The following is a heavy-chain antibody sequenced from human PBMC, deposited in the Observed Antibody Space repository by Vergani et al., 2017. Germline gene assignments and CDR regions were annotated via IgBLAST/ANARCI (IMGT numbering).Heavy chain of an antibody. CDR1: GFTFDDYA. D-gene: IGHD6-19*01. J-gene: IGHJ3*02. Sequence: EVQLVESGGGLVPPGRSLRLSCAASGFTFDDYAMHWVRQAPGKGLEWVSGISWNSGSIGYADSVKGRLTISRDNAKNSLYLQMNRLRAEDTALYYCAKDKRPRTVAGTVDAFDMWGQGSMVTLSS. CDR2: ISWNSGSI. CDR3: AKDKRPRTVAGTVDAFDM. V-gene: IGHV3-9*01.